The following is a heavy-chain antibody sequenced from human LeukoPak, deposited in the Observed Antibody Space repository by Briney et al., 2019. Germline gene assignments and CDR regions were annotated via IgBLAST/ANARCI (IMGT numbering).Heavy chain of an antibody. V-gene: IGHV1-58*02. CDR3: ASPIFGVVKGAFDI. J-gene: IGHJ3*02. Sequence: SVKVSCKASGFIFTISAMQWVRQARGQRLEWIGWIVVGSGNTNYAQKFQERVSITRDMSTSTVYMELSSLRSEDTAVYYCASPIFGVVKGAFDIWGQGTMVTVSS. CDR1: GFIFTISA. CDR2: IVVGSGNT. D-gene: IGHD3-3*01.